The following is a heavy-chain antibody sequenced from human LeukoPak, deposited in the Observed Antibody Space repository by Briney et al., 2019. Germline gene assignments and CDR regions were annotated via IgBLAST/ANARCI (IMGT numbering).Heavy chain of an antibody. CDR3: AIPAGYSTGWSSKFDY. D-gene: IGHD6-19*01. V-gene: IGHV1-24*01. J-gene: IGHJ4*02. CDR1: GYTLTEFS. CDR2: FDPEDGET. Sequence: ASVKVSCKVSGYTLTEFSMHWVRQAPGKGLEWMGGFDPEDGETIYAQKFQGRVTMTADTSTDTAYMELSSLRSDDTAVYYCAIPAGYSTGWSSKFDYWGQGTLVTVSS.